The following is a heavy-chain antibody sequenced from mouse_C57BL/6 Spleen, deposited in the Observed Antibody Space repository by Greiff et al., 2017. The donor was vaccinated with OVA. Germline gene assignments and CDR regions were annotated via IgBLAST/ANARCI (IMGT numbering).Heavy chain of an antibody. CDR1: GYTFTSYW. CDR3: ARTGYDYDGAWFAY. V-gene: IGHV1-55*01. J-gene: IGHJ3*01. CDR2: IYPGSGST. D-gene: IGHD2-4*01. Sequence: VQLQQPGAELVKPGASVKMSCKASGYTFTSYWITWVKQRPGQGLEWIGDIYPGSGSTNYNEKFKSKATLTVDTSSSTAYMQLSSLTSEDSAVYYCARTGYDYDGAWFAYWGQGTLVTVSA.